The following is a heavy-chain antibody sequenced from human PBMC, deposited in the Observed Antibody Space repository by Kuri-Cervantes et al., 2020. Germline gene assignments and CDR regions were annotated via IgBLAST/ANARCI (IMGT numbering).Heavy chain of an antibody. J-gene: IGHJ4*02. D-gene: IGHD3-22*01. CDR2: ISSGSSTI. CDR1: GFTFGSYS. Sequence: GESLKISCAASGFTFGSYSINWVRQAPGKGLEWVSYISSGSSTIYYADSVKGRFTISRDNAKNSLYLQLNSLRAEDTAVYYCARDTYYYDTSGYYPVDYWGQGTLVTVSS. CDR3: ARDTYYYDTSGYYPVDY. V-gene: IGHV3-48*04.